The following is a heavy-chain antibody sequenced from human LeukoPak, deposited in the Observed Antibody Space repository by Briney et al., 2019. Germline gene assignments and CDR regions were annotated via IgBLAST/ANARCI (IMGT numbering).Heavy chain of an antibody. Sequence: GGSLRLSCAASGFSFSSYVMHWVRQAPGKGLEWVSSISYDGSKKFYVDSVKGRFTVSRDNSKNTLYLQMNSLRPEDTSVYYCALDKVAVRDYWGQGTLVTVSS. CDR1: GFSFSSYV. CDR2: ISYDGSKK. D-gene: IGHD6-6*01. V-gene: IGHV3-30*03. J-gene: IGHJ4*02. CDR3: ALDKVAVRDY.